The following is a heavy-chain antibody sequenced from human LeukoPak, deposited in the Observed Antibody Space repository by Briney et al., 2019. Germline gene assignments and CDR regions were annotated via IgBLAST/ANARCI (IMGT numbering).Heavy chain of an antibody. CDR2: ILGSGGST. CDR1: GFNLSYYV. J-gene: IGHJ4*02. D-gene: IGHD3-9*01. CDR3: AKWGDYDVLTGYYVPDY. V-gene: IGHV3-23*01. Sequence: GGPLRLSCGASGFNLSYYVVGWVRQAPGKGVEWVSAILGSGGSTYYADPVKRRFTVSRDNSKSTLYLQMNSLSADDTALYYCAKWGDYDVLTGYYVPDYWGQGTLVTVSS.